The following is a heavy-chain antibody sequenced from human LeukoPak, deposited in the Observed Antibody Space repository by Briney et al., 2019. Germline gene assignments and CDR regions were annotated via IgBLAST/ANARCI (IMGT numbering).Heavy chain of an antibody. V-gene: IGHV3-21*01. CDR2: ISSSSSYI. CDR1: GFTFSSYS. Sequence: GGSLRLSCAASGFTFSSYSMNWVRQAPGKGLEWVSSISSSSSYIYYADSVKGRFTISRDNAKNSLYLQMNSLRAEDTAVYYCARAIRPFTAMEPFDYWGQGTLVTVSS. D-gene: IGHD5-18*01. CDR3: ARAIRPFTAMEPFDY. J-gene: IGHJ4*02.